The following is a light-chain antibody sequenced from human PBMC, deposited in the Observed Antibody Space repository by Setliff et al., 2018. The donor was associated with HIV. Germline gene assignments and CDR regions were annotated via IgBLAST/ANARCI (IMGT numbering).Light chain of an antibody. CDR1: SSDVGGYYY. CDR2: DVN. Sequence: QPALTQPASVSGSPGQSITISCTGTSSDVGGYYYVSWYQQHPGKAPKVMIYDVNKRPSGIPDRFSGSKSGTSATLGITGLQTGDEADYYCETWDSSLSGCVFGTGTKVTVL. V-gene: IGLV2-14*03. J-gene: IGLJ1*01. CDR3: ETWDSSLSGCV.